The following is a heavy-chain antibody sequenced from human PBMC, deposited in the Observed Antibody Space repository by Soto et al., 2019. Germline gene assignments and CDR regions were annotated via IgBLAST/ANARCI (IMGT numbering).Heavy chain of an antibody. J-gene: IGHJ4*02. D-gene: IGHD3-16*02. CDR1: GGSISSGGYY. CDR3: ARGGSNLSFDY. V-gene: IGHV4-31*03. Sequence: PSETLSLTCTVSGGSISSGGYYWSWIRQHPGKGLEWIGYIYYSGSTYYNPSLKSRVTISVDTSKNQFSLKLSSVTAEDTAAYYCARGGSNLSFDYWGQGTLVTVSS. CDR2: IYYSGST.